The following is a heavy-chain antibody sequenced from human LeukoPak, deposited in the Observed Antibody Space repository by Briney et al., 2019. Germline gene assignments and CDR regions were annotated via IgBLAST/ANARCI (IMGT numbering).Heavy chain of an antibody. Sequence: SETLSLTCTVSDGSISNYYWSWIRQPAGKGLEWIGRIYTSGSTNYNPSLKSRLTMSVDKSKNQFSLKLTSVTAADTAVYYCARSLGYDSSCFYHGHWFDSWGQGTLVTVSS. J-gene: IGHJ5*01. CDR2: IYTSGST. CDR3: ARSLGYDSSCFYHGHWFDS. D-gene: IGHD3-22*01. CDR1: DGSISNYY. V-gene: IGHV4-4*07.